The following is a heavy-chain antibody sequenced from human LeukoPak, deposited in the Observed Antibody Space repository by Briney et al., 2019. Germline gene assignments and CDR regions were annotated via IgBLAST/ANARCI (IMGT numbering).Heavy chain of an antibody. Sequence: PGRSLRLSCSASGFTFGSYAIHWVRQAPGKGLEWVAVIAYDGGNKYYADSVKGRFTISRDNSKNTLFLQMNSLRAEDTAVYYCARDYASDYWGQGTLVTVSS. J-gene: IGHJ4*02. CDR1: GFTFGSYA. CDR3: ARDYASDY. V-gene: IGHV3-30-3*01. D-gene: IGHD3-10*01. CDR2: IAYDGGNK.